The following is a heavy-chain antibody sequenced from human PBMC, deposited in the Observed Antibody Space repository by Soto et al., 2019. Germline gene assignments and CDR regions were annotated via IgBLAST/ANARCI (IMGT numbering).Heavy chain of an antibody. D-gene: IGHD5-12*01. CDR1: GYIFTSYW. V-gene: IGHV5-51*01. CDR2: IYPGDSDT. Sequence: GESLKISCNGSGYIFTSYWIGWVRQMPGKGLEWMGIIYPGDSDTRYSPSFQGQVTISADKSISTAYLQWSSLKASDTAMYYCARQVVATKDPYFDYWGQGTLVTVSS. J-gene: IGHJ4*02. CDR3: ARQVVATKDPYFDY.